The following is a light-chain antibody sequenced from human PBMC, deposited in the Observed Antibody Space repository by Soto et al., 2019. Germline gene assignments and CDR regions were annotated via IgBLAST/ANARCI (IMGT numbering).Light chain of an antibody. V-gene: IGLV1-51*01. CDR2: DNT. Sequence: QSVLTQPPSVSAAPGQRVTISCSGSSSNIGHNYVSWYQQVPGTAPKLLIYDNTKRPSGIPDRFSGSKSGTSATLGITGLQTGDEADYFCGTWDSSLSVVLFGGGTKLPVL. CDR1: SSNIGHNY. CDR3: GTWDSSLSVVL. J-gene: IGLJ2*01.